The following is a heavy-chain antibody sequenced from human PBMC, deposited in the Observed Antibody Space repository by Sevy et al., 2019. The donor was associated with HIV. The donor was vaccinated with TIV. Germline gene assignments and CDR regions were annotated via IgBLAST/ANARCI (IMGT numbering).Heavy chain of an antibody. Sequence: ASVKVSCKASGYTFTNYHITWVRQAPGQGLEWMGWITPNNGNTNYARRLQGRVTMTTDTSTATAYMELRSLRSDDTAVYYCARAPNGSQGPGQYFHHWGQGTLVTVSS. CDR3: ARAPNGSQGPGQYFHH. CDR2: ITPNNGNT. CDR1: GYTFTNYH. D-gene: IGHD1-26*01. J-gene: IGHJ1*01. V-gene: IGHV1-18*01.